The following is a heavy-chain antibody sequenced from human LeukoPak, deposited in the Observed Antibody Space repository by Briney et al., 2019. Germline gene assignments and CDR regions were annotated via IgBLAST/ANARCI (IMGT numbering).Heavy chain of an antibody. V-gene: IGHV3-21*01. J-gene: IGHJ3*02. D-gene: IGHD3-9*01. CDR2: ISSSSSYI. Sequence: KTGGSLRLSCAASGFTFSSYSMNWVRQAPGKGLEWVSSISSSSSYIYYAGSVKGRFTISRDNAKNSLYLQMNSLRAEDTAVYYCARDLRYYDILTGPRPHDAFDIWGQGTMVTVSS. CDR1: GFTFSSYS. CDR3: ARDLRYYDILTGPRPHDAFDI.